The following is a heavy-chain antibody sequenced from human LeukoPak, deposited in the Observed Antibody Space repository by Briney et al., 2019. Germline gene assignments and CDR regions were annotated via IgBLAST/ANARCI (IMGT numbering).Heavy chain of an antibody. J-gene: IGHJ4*02. CDR2: IYLGDSDT. CDR3: ARHNGFSSSGYFDY. D-gene: IGHD6-25*01. CDR1: GHAFPTFW. Sequence: HGESLKISCQASGHAFPTFWIGWVRRMPGKGLEWMGVIYLGDSDTKYSPSLQGQVTISADKSTSTAYLHWSSLRASDTATYYCARHNGFSSSGYFDYWGQGTPVTVSS. V-gene: IGHV5-51*01.